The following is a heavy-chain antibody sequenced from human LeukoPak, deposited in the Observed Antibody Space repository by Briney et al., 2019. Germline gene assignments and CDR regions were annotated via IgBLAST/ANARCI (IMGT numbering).Heavy chain of an antibody. D-gene: IGHD5-18*01. Sequence: GGSLRLSCAASEFTFSSYGMHWVRQPPGKGLEWVAFISYDGSKQFYADSVKGRFAMSRDNSKNTLYLQMHGLRAEDTAVYYCAKDRYAYGETFDDWGQGTLVTVSS. J-gene: IGHJ4*02. V-gene: IGHV3-30*18. CDR1: EFTFSSYG. CDR2: ISYDGSKQ. CDR3: AKDRYAYGETFDD.